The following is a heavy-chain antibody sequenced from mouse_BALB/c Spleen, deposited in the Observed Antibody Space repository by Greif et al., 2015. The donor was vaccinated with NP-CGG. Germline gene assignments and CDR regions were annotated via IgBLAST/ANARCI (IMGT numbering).Heavy chain of an antibody. CDR3: ARPYDRDYYAMDY. CDR2: ISSGGSYT. J-gene: IGHJ4*01. V-gene: IGHV5-9-3*01. D-gene: IGHD2-12*01. Sequence: DVHLVESGGGLVKPGGSLKLSCAASGFTFSSYAMSWVRQTPEKRLEWVATISSGGSYTYYPDSVKGRFTISRDNAKNTLYLQMSSLRSEDTAMYYCARPYDRDYYAMDYWGQRTSVTVSS. CDR1: GFTFSSYA.